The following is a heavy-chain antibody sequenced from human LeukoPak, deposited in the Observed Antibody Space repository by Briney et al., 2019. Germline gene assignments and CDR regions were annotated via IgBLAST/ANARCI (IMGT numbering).Heavy chain of an antibody. CDR1: GFTFGDYA. CDR2: ISGSGDYT. D-gene: IGHD2-2*02. V-gene: IGHV3-23*01. J-gene: IGHJ3*02. Sequence: GGSLRLSCTASGFTFGDYAMSWVRQAPGKGLEWVSSISGSGDYTYYTDSVKGRFTISRDNSKNTLYLQMNSLRAEDTAVYYCAKVRVPAAIRDHDAFDIWGQGTMVTVSS. CDR3: AKVRVPAAIRDHDAFDI.